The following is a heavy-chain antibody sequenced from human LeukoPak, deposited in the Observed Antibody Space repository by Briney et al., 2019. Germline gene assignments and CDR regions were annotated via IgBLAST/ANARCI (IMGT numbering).Heavy chain of an antibody. V-gene: IGHV1-69*05. CDR3: ARGGLQGVLYGSSSFWFDP. Sequence: SVKVSCKASGGTFSSYAISWVRQAPGQGLEWMGRIIPIFGTANYAQKIQGRVTITTDESTSTAYMELSSLRSEDTAVYYCARGGLQGVLYGSSSFWFDPWGQGTLVTVSS. J-gene: IGHJ5*02. CDR2: IIPIFGTA. D-gene: IGHD6-6*01. CDR1: GGTFSSYA.